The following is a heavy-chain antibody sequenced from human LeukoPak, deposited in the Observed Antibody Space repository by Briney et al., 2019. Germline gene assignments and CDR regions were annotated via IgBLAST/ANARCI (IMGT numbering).Heavy chain of an antibody. CDR1: GYTFTSYA. CDR3: ARGTIAANYYDSSGQEYSQP. CDR2: INTNTGNP. Sequence: GASVKVSCKASGYTFTSYAMNWVRQAPGQGLEWMGWINTNTGNPTYAQGFTGRFVFSLDTSVSTAYLQISSLKAEDTAVYYCARGTIAANYYDSSGQEYSQPWGQGTLVTVSS. D-gene: IGHD3-22*01. V-gene: IGHV7-4-1*02. J-gene: IGHJ1*01.